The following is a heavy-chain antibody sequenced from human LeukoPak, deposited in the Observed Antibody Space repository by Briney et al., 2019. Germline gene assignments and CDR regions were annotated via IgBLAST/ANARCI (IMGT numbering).Heavy chain of an antibody. Sequence: GGSLRLSCAASGFTFTNYAMSWVRQAPGKGLEWVSGISGGGGSTNYADSVKGRFTISRDNSKNSLYLQMNSLRTEDTALYYCAKDPSAANYYGSGSYLDYWGQGTLVTVSS. CDR1: GFTFTNYA. D-gene: IGHD3-10*01. V-gene: IGHV3-43*02. CDR2: ISGGGGST. J-gene: IGHJ4*02. CDR3: AKDPSAANYYGSGSYLDY.